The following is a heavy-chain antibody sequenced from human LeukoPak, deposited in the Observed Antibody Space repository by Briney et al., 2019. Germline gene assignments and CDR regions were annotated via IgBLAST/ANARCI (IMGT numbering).Heavy chain of an antibody. V-gene: IGHV6-1*01. CDR3: ARGIPVAGFDY. Sequence: RSQTLSLTCDISGDSVSIDSATCNWIRQSPSRGLEWLGRTYYRSAWYTDYAVSVQSRITIKPDTSTNQFSLQLYSLTPEDTAVYYCARGIPVAGFDYWGQGTLVTVSS. D-gene: IGHD6-19*01. CDR1: GDSVSIDSAT. CDR2: TYYRSAWYT. J-gene: IGHJ4*02.